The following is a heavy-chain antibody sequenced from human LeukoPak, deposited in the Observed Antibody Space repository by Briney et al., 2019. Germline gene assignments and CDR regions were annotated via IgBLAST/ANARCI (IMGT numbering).Heavy chain of an antibody. D-gene: IGHD6-6*01. CDR3: ARARGRRAFDI. CDR1: GGSVTYTNYY. Sequence: SETLSLTCTVSGGSVTYTNYYWGWIRQPPGKGLEWIGEINHSGSTNYNPSLKSRVTISVDTSKNQFSLKLSSVTAADTAVYYCARARGRRAFDIWGQGTMVTVSS. J-gene: IGHJ3*02. V-gene: IGHV4-39*07. CDR2: INHSGST.